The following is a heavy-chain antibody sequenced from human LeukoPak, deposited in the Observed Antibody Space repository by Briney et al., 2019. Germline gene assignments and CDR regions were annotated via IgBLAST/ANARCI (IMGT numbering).Heavy chain of an antibody. CDR3: ARVAAAGTWDY. Sequence: GSLGLSCAASGFTFSSYAMSWVRQAPGKGLEWVSSISSSSSYIYYADSVKGRFTISRDNAKNSLYLQMNSLRAEDTAVYYCARVAAAGTWDYWGQGTLVTVSS. V-gene: IGHV3-21*01. J-gene: IGHJ4*02. D-gene: IGHD6-13*01. CDR1: GFTFSSYA. CDR2: ISSSSSYI.